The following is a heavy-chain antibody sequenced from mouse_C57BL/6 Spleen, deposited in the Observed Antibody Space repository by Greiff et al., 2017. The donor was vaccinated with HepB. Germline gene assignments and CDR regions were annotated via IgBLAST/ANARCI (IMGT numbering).Heavy chain of an antibody. J-gene: IGHJ1*03. CDR1: GYTFTSYD. V-gene: IGHV1-85*01. D-gene: IGHD1-1*01. CDR3: ARDYYYGSSYGYFDV. Sequence: QVQLQQSGAELVKPGASVKMSCKASGYTFTSYDINWVKQRPGQGLEWIGWIYPRDGSTKYNEKFKGKATLTVDTSSSTAYMELHSLTSEDSAVYFCARDYYYGSSYGYFDVWGTGTTVTVSS. CDR2: IYPRDGST.